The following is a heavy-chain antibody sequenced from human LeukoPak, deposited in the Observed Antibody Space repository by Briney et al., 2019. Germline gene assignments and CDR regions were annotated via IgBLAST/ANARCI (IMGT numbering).Heavy chain of an antibody. Sequence: PGRSLRLSCAASGFTFSSYGMHWVRQAPGKGLEWVAVISYDGSNKYYADSVKGRFTISRDNSKNTLYLQMNSLRAEDTAVYYCAKDGGGRILDYWGQGTLATVSS. CDR2: ISYDGSNK. V-gene: IGHV3-30*18. J-gene: IGHJ4*02. CDR3: AKDGGGRILDY. CDR1: GFTFSSYG. D-gene: IGHD3-16*01.